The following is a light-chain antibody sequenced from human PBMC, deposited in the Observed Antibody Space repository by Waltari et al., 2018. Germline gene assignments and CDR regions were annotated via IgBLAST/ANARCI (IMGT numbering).Light chain of an antibody. CDR2: RRD. V-gene: IGLV1-44*01. CDR1: YSNVGNNV. CDR3: ASWDDSLNGRWV. J-gene: IGLJ2*01. Sequence: QSELTQPPSASGTPGQKVPISCSGRYSNVGNNVVNWYQQFPGTAPKLLIYRRDQRPSGVPDRFSGSKSGTSASLAIIGLRSDDEADYYCASWDDSLNGRWVFGGGTKLTVL.